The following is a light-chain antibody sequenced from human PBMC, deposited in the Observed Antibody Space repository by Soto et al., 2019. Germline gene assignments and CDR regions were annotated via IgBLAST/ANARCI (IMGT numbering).Light chain of an antibody. CDR2: EVN. CDR3: SSHAGSKRV. V-gene: IGLV2-8*01. Sequence: QSVLTQPPSASGSPGQSVTISCTGTSSDVCGYNYVSWYQQHPGKAPKLMIYEVNKRPSGVPDRFSGSKSGNTASLTVSGLQAEDEGDYYCSSHAGSKRVFGTGTKVTV. J-gene: IGLJ1*01. CDR1: SSDVCGYNY.